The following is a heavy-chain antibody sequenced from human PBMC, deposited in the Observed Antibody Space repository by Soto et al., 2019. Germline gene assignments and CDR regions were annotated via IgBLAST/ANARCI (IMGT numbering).Heavy chain of an antibody. CDR1: GFTFSSYS. J-gene: IGHJ3*02. V-gene: IGHV3-48*02. D-gene: IGHD1-26*01. Sequence: PGGSLRLFCAASGFTFSSYSMNWVRQAPGKGLEWVSYISSSSSTIYYADSVRGRFTISRDNAKNSLYLQMNSLRDEDTAVYYCVGYFYDAFAIWGQGTMVTVSS. CDR3: VGYFYDAFAI. CDR2: ISSSSSTI.